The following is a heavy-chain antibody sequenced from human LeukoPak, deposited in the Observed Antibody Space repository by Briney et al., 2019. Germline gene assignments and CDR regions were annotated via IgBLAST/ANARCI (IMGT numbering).Heavy chain of an antibody. CDR1: GGSISSYY. CDR3: ARSGGYSSPQNY. V-gene: IGHV4-59*01. CDR2: IYSSGST. D-gene: IGHD6-19*01. Sequence: SETLSLTCTVSGGSISSYYWSWIRQPPGKGLEWIGYIYSSGSTDYNSSLKSRVTISVVTSENQFSLKLTSVTAADTAVYYCARSGGYSSPQNYWGQGTLVTVS. J-gene: IGHJ4*02.